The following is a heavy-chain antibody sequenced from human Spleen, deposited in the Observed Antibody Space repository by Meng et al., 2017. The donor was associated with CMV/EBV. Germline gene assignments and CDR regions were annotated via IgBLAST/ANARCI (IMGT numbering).Heavy chain of an antibody. Sequence: GESLKISCAASGFTVSSNYMSWVRQAPGKGLEWVSGISASGGSAYYADSVKGRFTISRDNSKKTVYLQMNSLGAEDTAVYYCAAKLHGDYAFEYWGQGSLVTVSS. CDR2: ISASGGSA. CDR1: GFTVSSNY. D-gene: IGHD4-17*01. J-gene: IGHJ4*02. CDR3: AAKLHGDYAFEY. V-gene: IGHV3-23*01.